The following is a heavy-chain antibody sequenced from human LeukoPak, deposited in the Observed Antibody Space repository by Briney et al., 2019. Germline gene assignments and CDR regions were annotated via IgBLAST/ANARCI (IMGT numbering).Heavy chain of an antibody. CDR3: ATGYSSSWYGPPHNWSTP. CDR2: IYYSGST. CDR1: GGSISSGGYY. J-gene: IGHJ5*02. Sequence: SETLSLTCTVSGGSISSGGYYWSWIRQHPGKGLEWIGYIYYSGSTYYNPSLKSRVTISVDTSKNQFSLKLSSVTAADTAVYYCATGYSSSWYGPPHNWSTPGAREPWSPSPQ. D-gene: IGHD6-13*01. V-gene: IGHV4-31*03.